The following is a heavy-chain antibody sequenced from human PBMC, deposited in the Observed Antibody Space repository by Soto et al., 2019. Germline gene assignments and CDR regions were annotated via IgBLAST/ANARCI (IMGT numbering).Heavy chain of an antibody. Sequence: NPSETLSLTCTVSGGSISIGVSYWTLIRKPPGKGLEWIGYIYYSGSTYYNPSLKSRVTISVDTSKNQFSLKLSSVTAADTAVYYCAREGYSYGYYYYGMDVWGQGTTVTVSS. D-gene: IGHD5-18*01. J-gene: IGHJ6*02. V-gene: IGHV4-30-4*01. CDR1: GGSISIGVSY. CDR2: IYYSGST. CDR3: AREGYSYGYYYYGMDV.